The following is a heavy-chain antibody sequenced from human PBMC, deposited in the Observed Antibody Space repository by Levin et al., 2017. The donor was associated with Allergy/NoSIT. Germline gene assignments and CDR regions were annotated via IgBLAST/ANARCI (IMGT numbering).Heavy chain of an antibody. V-gene: IGHV3-23*01. CDR1: GFTFRSYA. CDR3: AKDTLTTVTFDYYSYFGMDV. J-gene: IGHJ6*02. CDR2: ISGVGSTT. Sequence: GGSLRLSCTASGFTFRSYAMSWVRQVPGKGLEWVSSISGVGSTTYYADSVKGRFTISRDNSKNTLYLQMNNLRAEDTAIYYCAKDTLTTVTFDYYSYFGMDVWGQGTTVTVSS. D-gene: IGHD4-11*01.